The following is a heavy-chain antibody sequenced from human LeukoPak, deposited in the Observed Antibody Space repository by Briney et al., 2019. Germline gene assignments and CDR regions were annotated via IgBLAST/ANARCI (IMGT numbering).Heavy chain of an antibody. CDR2: IYYSGST. V-gene: IGHV4-59*01. CDR1: GGSISSYY. Sequence: SETLSLTCTVSGGSISSYYWSWIRQPPGKGLEWIGYIYYSGSTNYNPSLKSRVTISVDTSKNQCSLKLSSVTAADTAVYYCARETSAGPFDPWGQGTLVTVSS. D-gene: IGHD6-13*01. J-gene: IGHJ5*02. CDR3: ARETSAGPFDP.